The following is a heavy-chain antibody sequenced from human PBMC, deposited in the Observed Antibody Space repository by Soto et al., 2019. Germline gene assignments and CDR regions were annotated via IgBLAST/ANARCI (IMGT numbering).Heavy chain of an antibody. D-gene: IGHD2-2*01. V-gene: IGHV3-23*01. J-gene: IGHJ6*03. CDR3: AKGSSSTQYLNNYFYHIDV. Sequence: LLESGGGLVQPGGSLRLSCAASGLTFPSYAMNWVRQAPGKGLEWVSAIGGSGANTYYADSVKGRFTISRDNSKNTVYLQMNSLRAEDTAVYYCAKGSSSTQYLNNYFYHIDVWGKGTTVSVSS. CDR2: IGGSGANT. CDR1: GLTFPSYA.